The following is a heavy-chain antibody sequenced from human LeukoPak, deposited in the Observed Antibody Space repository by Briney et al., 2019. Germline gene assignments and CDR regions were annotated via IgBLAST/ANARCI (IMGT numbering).Heavy chain of an antibody. CDR1: GYTFTYHY. D-gene: IGHD3-10*02. CDR3: ARESHVGKDFAC. CDR2: INPSNGDT. Sequence: ASVKVSCKASGYTFTYHYIHLVRQAPGQGLEWMGIINPSNGDTNYAQRFQGRVTMTRDTSTSTVYMELSSLDSEDTAVYYCARESHVGKDFACWGQGTLVTVSS. J-gene: IGHJ4*02. V-gene: IGHV1-46*01.